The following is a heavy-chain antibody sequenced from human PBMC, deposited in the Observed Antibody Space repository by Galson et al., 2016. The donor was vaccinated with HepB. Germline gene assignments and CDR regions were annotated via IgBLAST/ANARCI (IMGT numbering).Heavy chain of an antibody. D-gene: IGHD1-26*01. CDR1: GYTFKSFY. CDR2: INANSGGR. Sequence: SVKVSCKAFGYTFKSFYLHWVRQAPGQGLEWVACINANSGGRYYAPKFEGRVTMTRDTSNTTAYLELTRLTFDDTAIYYYVKGSTAPDVWGKGTPVTVSS. V-gene: IGHV1-2*02. J-gene: IGHJ6*04. CDR3: VKGSTAPDV.